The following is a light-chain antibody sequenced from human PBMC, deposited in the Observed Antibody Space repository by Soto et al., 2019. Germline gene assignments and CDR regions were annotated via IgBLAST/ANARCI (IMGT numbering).Light chain of an antibody. Sequence: EVVLTQSPVTLSLSPGERATLSFRASQSVRGLLAWYQQKPGQAPRLLIYDAYNRATGIPPRFSGSGSGTDFTLTISSLEPEDSAVYYCQQRHMWPITFGQGTRLEIK. CDR2: DAY. J-gene: IGKJ5*01. V-gene: IGKV3-11*01. CDR1: QSVRGL. CDR3: QQRHMWPIT.